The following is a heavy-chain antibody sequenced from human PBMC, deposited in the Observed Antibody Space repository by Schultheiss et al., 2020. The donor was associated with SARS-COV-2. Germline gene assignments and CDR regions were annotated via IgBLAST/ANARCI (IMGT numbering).Heavy chain of an antibody. D-gene: IGHD6-19*01. CDR1: GGSMSSYY. Sequence: SETLSLTCTVSGGSMSSYYWSWIRQPPGKGLEWIGYIYYSGSTNFNPSLTNYNPSLKSRVTISVDTSNNQFSLKLSSVTAADTAVYYCAREGIYNSGYFDYWGQGALVTVSS. V-gene: IGHV4-59*01. CDR2: IYYSGSTNFNPSLT. CDR3: AREGIYNSGYFDY. J-gene: IGHJ4*02.